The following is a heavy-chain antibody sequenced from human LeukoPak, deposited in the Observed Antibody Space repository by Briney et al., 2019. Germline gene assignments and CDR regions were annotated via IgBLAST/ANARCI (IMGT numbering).Heavy chain of an antibody. D-gene: IGHD6-19*01. CDR2: INPNTGGT. Sequence: ASLKVSCKASGYTFTGYYIHWVRQAPGQGPEWMGWINPNTGGTNFAQKFQGRVTMTRDTSINTGYMELSRLRSDDTAVYYCARGIAVAGTAQYYFDYWGQGTLVTVSS. V-gene: IGHV1-2*02. CDR3: ARGIAVAGTAQYYFDY. J-gene: IGHJ4*02. CDR1: GYTFTGYY.